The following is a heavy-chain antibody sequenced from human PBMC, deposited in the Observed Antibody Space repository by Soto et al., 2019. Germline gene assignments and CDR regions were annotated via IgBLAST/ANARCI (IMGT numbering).Heavy chain of an antibody. D-gene: IGHD1-26*01. V-gene: IGHV3-30*18. CDR2: ISYDGSNK. Sequence: GGSLRLSCAASGFTFSSYGMHWVRQAPGKGLEWVAVISYDGSNKYYADSVKGRFTISRDNSKNTLYLQMNSLRAEDTAVYYCAKDQGGSYYSAFDYWGQGTLVTV. J-gene: IGHJ4*02. CDR1: GFTFSSYG. CDR3: AKDQGGSYYSAFDY.